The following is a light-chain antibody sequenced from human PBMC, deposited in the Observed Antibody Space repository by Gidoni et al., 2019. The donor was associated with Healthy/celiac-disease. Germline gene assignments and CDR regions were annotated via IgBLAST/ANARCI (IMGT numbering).Light chain of an antibody. J-gene: IGKJ5*01. CDR2: DAS. Sequence: DIQMTQSPSSLSASVGDRVTITYQASQDISNYLNWYQQKPGKAPKLLIYDASNLETGVPSRFSGSGSGTDFTFTISSLQPEDIATYYCQQYDNLPPETFXQXTRLEIK. CDR1: QDISNY. V-gene: IGKV1-33*01. CDR3: QQYDNLPPET.